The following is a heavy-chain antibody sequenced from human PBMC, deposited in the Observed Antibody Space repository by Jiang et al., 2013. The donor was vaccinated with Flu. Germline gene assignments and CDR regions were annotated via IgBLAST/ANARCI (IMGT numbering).Heavy chain of an antibody. CDR2: IVVGSGNT. CDR1: GFTFTSSA. CDR3: AAALYDFWSGYWPYGMDV. Sequence: SGAEVKKPGTSVKVSCKASGFTFTSSAMQWVRQARGQRLEWIGWIVVGSGNTNYAQKFQERVTITRDMSTSTAYMELSSLRSEDTAVYYCAAALYDFWSGYWPYGMDVWGKGTRSPSPQ. V-gene: IGHV1-58*02. D-gene: IGHD3-3*01. J-gene: IGHJ6*04.